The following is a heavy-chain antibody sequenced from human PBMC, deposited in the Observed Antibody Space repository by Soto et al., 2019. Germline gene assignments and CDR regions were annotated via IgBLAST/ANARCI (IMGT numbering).Heavy chain of an antibody. CDR3: ARDQEAGSFFPYYYGMDV. V-gene: IGHV3-30-3*01. D-gene: IGHD6-13*01. Sequence: GGSLRLSCAASGFTFSSYAMHWVRQAPGKGLEWVAVISYDGSNKYYADSVKGRFTISRGNSKNTLYLQMNSLRAEDTAVYYCARDQEAGSFFPYYYGMDVWGQGTTVTVSS. CDR1: GFTFSSYA. CDR2: ISYDGSNK. J-gene: IGHJ6*02.